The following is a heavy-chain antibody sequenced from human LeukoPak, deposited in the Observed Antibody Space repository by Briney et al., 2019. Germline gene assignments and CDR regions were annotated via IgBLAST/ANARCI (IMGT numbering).Heavy chain of an antibody. D-gene: IGHD3-10*01. V-gene: IGHV3-9*01. J-gene: IGHJ6*02. Sequence: GGSLRLSCAASGFTFDDYAMHWVRQAPGKGLEWVSGISWNSGSIGYADSVKGRFTISRDNAKNSLYLQMNSLRPEDTALYYCAKDLTYGSGNYYYGMDVWGQGTTVTVSS. CDR2: ISWNSGSI. CDR1: GFTFDDYA. CDR3: AKDLTYGSGNYYYGMDV.